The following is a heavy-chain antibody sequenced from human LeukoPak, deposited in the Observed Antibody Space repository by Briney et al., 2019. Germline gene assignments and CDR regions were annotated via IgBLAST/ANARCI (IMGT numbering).Heavy chain of an antibody. Sequence: PGGSLRLSCAASGFSFSSYDMSWVRQAPGKGLEWVGRIKSKTDGGTTDYTAPVNGRFSISRDDSLNTLYLQMNTLKAEDTAVYYCATYNYGSFFYGTIRYWGQGTLVTVSS. V-gene: IGHV3-15*01. D-gene: IGHD3-10*01. CDR1: GFSFSSYD. J-gene: IGHJ4*02. CDR3: ATYNYGSFFYGTIRY. CDR2: IKSKTDGGTT.